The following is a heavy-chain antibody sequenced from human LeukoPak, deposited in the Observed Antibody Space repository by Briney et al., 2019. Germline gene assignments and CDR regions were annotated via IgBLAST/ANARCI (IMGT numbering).Heavy chain of an antibody. CDR3: ARARLTGYYDILTGEGTGFDP. J-gene: IGHJ5*02. D-gene: IGHD3-9*01. V-gene: IGHV3-21*04. Sequence: GGSLRLSCAASGFTFSSYSMNWVRQAPGKGLEWVSSISSSSSYIYYADSVKGRFTISRDNAKNSLYLQMNSLRAEDTAVYYCARARLTGYYDILTGEGTGFDPWGQGTLVTVSS. CDR2: ISSSSSYI. CDR1: GFTFSSYS.